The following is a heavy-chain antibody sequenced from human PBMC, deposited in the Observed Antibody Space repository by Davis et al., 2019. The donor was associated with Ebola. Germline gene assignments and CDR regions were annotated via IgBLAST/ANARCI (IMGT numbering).Heavy chain of an antibody. D-gene: IGHD3-10*01. Sequence: SETLSLTCAVSGGSISSGGYSWSWIRQPPGKGLEWIGEINHSGSTNYNPSLKSRVTISVDTSKNQFSLKLSSVTAADTAVYYCARRGLYYGMDVWGQGTTVTVSS. V-gene: IGHV4-30-2*01. J-gene: IGHJ6*02. CDR3: ARRGLYYGMDV. CDR1: GGSISSGGYS. CDR2: INHSGST.